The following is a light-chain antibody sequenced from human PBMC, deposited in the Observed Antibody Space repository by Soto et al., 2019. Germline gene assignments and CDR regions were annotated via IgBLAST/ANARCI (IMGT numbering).Light chain of an antibody. CDR2: GAS. J-gene: IGKJ1*01. CDR1: QSVSSSD. V-gene: IGKV3-20*01. Sequence: EIVLTQSPGTLSLSPGERATLSCRASQSVSSSDLAWYQQKPGQAPRLLISGASGRATGIPGRFSASGSGTDFTLTISRLEPEDSAVFYCHLYGASPPTFGQGTKVDIK. CDR3: HLYGASPPT.